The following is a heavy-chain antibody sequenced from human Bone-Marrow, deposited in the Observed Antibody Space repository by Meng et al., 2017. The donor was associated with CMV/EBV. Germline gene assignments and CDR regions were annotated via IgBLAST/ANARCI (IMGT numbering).Heavy chain of an antibody. CDR3: ARGSVTPGGILDY. D-gene: IGHD4-23*01. CDR1: GGSFSGYY. CDR2: VNHSGGT. V-gene: IGHV4-34*01. Sequence: SETLSLTCTVYGGSFSGYYWNWIRQPPGKGLEWIGEVNHSGGTNSNPSLRSRVSISVDTSKNQFSLMLSSVTAADTAVYFCARGSVTPGGILDYWGQGTVVTSPQ. J-gene: IGHJ4*02.